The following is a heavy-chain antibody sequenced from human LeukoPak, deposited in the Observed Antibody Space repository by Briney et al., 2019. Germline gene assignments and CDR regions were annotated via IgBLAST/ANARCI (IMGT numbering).Heavy chain of an antibody. CDR3: ARPARGNYYDVNFDY. CDR2: INAGNGNT. J-gene: IGHJ4*02. V-gene: IGHV1-3*01. Sequence: ASVKVSCKASGYTFTSYAIHCVRQAPGQRLEWMGWINAGNGNTKYSQKFQGRVTITRDTSASTAYMELSSLRSEDTAVYYCARPARGNYYDVNFDYWGQGTLVTVSS. D-gene: IGHD3-22*01. CDR1: GYTFTSYA.